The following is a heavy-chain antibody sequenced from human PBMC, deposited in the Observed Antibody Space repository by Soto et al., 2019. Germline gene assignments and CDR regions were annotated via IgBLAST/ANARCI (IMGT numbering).Heavy chain of an antibody. V-gene: IGHV1-69*06. J-gene: IGHJ5*02. CDR1: GGTFSSYA. D-gene: IGHD2-2*01. CDR3: AIGPAYCSSTSCYFDP. Sequence: ASVKVYCKASGGTFSSYAISWVRQAPGQGLEWMGVIIPIFGTANYAQKFQGRVTITADKSTSTAYMELSSLRSEDTAVYYCAIGPAYCSSTSCYFDPWGQGTLVTVSS. CDR2: IIPIFGTA.